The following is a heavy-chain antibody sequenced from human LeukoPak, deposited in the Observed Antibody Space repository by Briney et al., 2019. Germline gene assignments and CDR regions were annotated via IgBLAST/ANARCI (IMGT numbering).Heavy chain of an antibody. CDR3: ARDFGYYYDSSGCLRPYWYFYL. D-gene: IGHD3-22*01. CDR1: GGSISSGSYY. V-gene: IGHV4-61*02. J-gene: IGHJ2*01. Sequence: PSETLSLTCTVSGGSISSGSYYWSWIRQPAGKGLEWIGRIYTSGSTNYNPSLKSRVTISVDTSKNQFSLKLSSVTAADTAVHYCARDFGYYYDSSGCLRPYWYFYLWVRGTLVTVSS. CDR2: IYTSGST.